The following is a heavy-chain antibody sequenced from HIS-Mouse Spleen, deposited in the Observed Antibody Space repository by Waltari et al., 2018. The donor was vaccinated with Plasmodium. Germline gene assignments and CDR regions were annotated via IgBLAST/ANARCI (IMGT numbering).Heavy chain of an antibody. CDR1: GFTVSSNS. CDR2: IHAGGGT. J-gene: IGHJ4*02. V-gene: IGHV3-66*01. CDR3: ATPRVGGSYFDY. Sequence: EVQLVESGGGLVQPGGSLRLSCAASGFTVSSNSMSWVRKAAGKGWEWVSVIHAGGGTYSADSVKGRFTISRDNSKNSLYLQMNSLRAEDTAVYYCATPRVGGSYFDYWGQGTLVTVSS. D-gene: IGHD1-26*01.